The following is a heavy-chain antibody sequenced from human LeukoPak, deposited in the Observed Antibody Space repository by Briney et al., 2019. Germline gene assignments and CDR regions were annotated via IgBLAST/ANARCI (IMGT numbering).Heavy chain of an antibody. CDR3: ARGSMVRGVRYFDY. Sequence: GGSLRLSCAASGFTFSSYAMHWVRQAPGKGLEWVAVISYDGSNKYYADSVKGRFTISRDNSKNTLYLQMNSLRSDDTAVYYCARGSMVRGVRYFDYWGQGTLVTVSS. CDR1: GFTFSSYA. J-gene: IGHJ4*02. CDR2: ISYDGSNK. V-gene: IGHV3-30*04. D-gene: IGHD3-10*01.